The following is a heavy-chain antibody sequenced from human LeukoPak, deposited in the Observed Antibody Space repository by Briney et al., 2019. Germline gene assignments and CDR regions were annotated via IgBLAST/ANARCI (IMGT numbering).Heavy chain of an antibody. CDR2: ISSSGSTI. CDR1: GFTVSSNH. CDR3: ARLYCYDSSGPGGFDP. Sequence: AGGSLRLSCAASGFTVSSNHMSWVRQAPGKGLEWVSYISSSGSTIYYADSVKGRFTISRDNAKNSLYLQMNSLRAEDTAVYYCARLYCYDSSGPGGFDPWGQGTLVTVSS. V-gene: IGHV3-48*03. J-gene: IGHJ5*02. D-gene: IGHD3-22*01.